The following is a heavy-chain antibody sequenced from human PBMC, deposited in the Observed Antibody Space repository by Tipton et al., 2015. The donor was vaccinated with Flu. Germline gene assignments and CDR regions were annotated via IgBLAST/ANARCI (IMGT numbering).Heavy chain of an antibody. J-gene: IGHJ6*02. V-gene: IGHV4-61*02. CDR1: GGSISSSSYY. Sequence: GLVKPSETLSLTCTVSGGSISSSSYYWSWIRQPAGKGLEWIGRIYTSGSTNYNPSLKSRVTMSVDTSKNQFSLKLSSVTAADTAVYYCARGGAADGFYYYYGMDVWGQGTTVTVSS. D-gene: IGHD6-13*01. CDR3: ARGGAADGFYYYYGMDV. CDR2: IYTSGST.